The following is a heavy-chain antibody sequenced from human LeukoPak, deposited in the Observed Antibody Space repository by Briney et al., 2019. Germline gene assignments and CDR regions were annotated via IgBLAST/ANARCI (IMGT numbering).Heavy chain of an antibody. Sequence: SETLSLTCTVSGGSISSSSYYWGWIRQPPGKGLEWIGSIYYSGSTYYNPSLKSRVSISVDASENQFSLKLRSVTAADTAVYYCARGYYDILIGKGYFDYWGQGNLVTVSS. J-gene: IGHJ4*02. CDR2: IYYSGST. CDR1: GGSISSSSYY. V-gene: IGHV4-39*07. CDR3: ARGYYDILIGKGYFDY. D-gene: IGHD3-9*01.